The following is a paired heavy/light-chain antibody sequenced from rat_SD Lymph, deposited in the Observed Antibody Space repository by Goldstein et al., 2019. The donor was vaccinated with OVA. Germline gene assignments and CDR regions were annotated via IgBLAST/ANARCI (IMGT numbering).Light chain of an antibody. V-gene: IGKV16S1*01. CDR3: QQHNEFPFT. Sequence: DVQMTQSPYNLAASPGESVSINCKASKSISKYLAWYQQKPGKANKLLIYDGSTLQSGIPSRFSGSRSGTDFTLTIRSLEPEDFGLYYCQQHNEFPFTFGSGTRLESK. J-gene: IGKJ5*01. CDR2: DGS. CDR1: KSISKY.
Heavy chain of an antibody. V-gene: IGHV8-28*01. J-gene: IGHJ2*01. D-gene: IGHD1-4*01. CDR3: VRGAGPARAYFDY. Sequence: QVTLKESGPGILQPSQTLSLTCSFSGFSLSTYGMCVGWIRQSSGKGLEWLANIWWNDDKFYNPTLKNRLTISMDISNNRAFLKIINMDPADTATYHCVRGAGPARAYFDYWGQGVMVTVSS. CDR2: IWWNDDK. CDR1: GFSLSTYGMC.